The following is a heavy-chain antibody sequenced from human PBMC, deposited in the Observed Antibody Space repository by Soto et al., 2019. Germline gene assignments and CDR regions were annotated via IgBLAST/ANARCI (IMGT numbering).Heavy chain of an antibody. Sequence: QLQLQESGPGLVKPSETLSLTCTVTGASVTSSTYYWGWIRQPPGKGLEWIGSIYYSGSTYYNPSLRSRVTITVDTSKNQVSLKLTSVTAADTAVYYCANDYGDYKSYYAMDVWGQGTTVNVSS. J-gene: IGHJ6*02. CDR1: GASVTSSTYY. V-gene: IGHV4-39*01. CDR3: ANDYGDYKSYYAMDV. CDR2: IYYSGST. D-gene: IGHD4-17*01.